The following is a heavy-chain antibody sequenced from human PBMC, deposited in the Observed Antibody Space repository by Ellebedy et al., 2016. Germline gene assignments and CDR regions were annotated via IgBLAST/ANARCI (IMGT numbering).Heavy chain of an antibody. CDR1: GFTFSSYS. Sequence: GESLKISCAASGFTFSSYSMNWVRQAPGKGLEWVSSISSSSSYIYYADSVKGRFTISRDNAKNSLYLQMNSLRAEDTAVYYCARDQGYSSSWYVPDYWGQGTLVTVSS. D-gene: IGHD6-13*01. CDR3: ARDQGYSSSWYVPDY. V-gene: IGHV3-21*01. J-gene: IGHJ4*02. CDR2: ISSSSSYI.